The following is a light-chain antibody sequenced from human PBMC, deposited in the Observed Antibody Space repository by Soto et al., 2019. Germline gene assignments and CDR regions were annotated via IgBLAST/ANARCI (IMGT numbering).Light chain of an antibody. V-gene: IGKV3-15*01. CDR3: QTYDKWPWT. CDR2: GAS. J-gene: IGKJ1*01. Sequence: DIVMTQSPATLSMSPGERATLSCRASQTINNNLAWNQQKPGQAPRLLIYGASTRATGIPDRFSGSGSGTEFTLTISSLQSEDFAVYSCQTYDKWPWTFGQGTKVEIK. CDR1: QTINNN.